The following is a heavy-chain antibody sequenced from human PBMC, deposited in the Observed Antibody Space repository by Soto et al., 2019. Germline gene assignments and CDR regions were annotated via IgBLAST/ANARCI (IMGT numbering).Heavy chain of an antibody. CDR2: IYWDDDK. V-gene: IGHV2-5*02. J-gene: IGHJ4*02. CDR3: AHSHLTTVITNYFDY. CDR1: GFSVSSRGRG. D-gene: IGHD4-17*01. Sequence: SGPTLVNPSQTLTMTCTFSGFSVSSRGRGESWIRQPPGKALEWRALIYWDDDKRNSPSLKSRLTITMDTSKNQVVLTMTNMDPVDTATYYCAHSHLTTVITNYFDYWGQGTLVTVSS.